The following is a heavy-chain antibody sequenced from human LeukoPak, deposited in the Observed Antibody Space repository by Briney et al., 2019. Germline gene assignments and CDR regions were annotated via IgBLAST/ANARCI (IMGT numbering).Heavy chain of an antibody. J-gene: IGHJ4*02. CDR3: ARDNGDYGDYFADY. D-gene: IGHD4-17*01. V-gene: IGHV3-30*03. CDR1: GFTFSSYG. CDR2: ISYDGSNK. Sequence: PGRSLRLSCAASGFTFSSYGMHWVRQAPGTGLEWVAVISYDGSNKYYADSVKGRFTISRDNSKNTLYLQMNSLRAEDTAVYYCARDNGDYGDYFADYWGQGTLVTVSS.